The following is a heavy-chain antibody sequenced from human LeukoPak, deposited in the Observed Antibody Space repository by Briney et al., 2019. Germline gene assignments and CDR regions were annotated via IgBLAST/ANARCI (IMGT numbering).Heavy chain of an antibody. V-gene: IGHV3-23*01. D-gene: IGHD6-6*01. CDR1: GFTFSSYA. Sequence: PGGSLRLSCAASGFTFSSYAMSWVRQAPGKGLEWVSTISGSGGSTYYAESVKGRFTISRDNSKNTLYVQMNSLRAEGTAVYYCARRPVEYSTSTRYFDYWGQGTLVTVSS. CDR2: ISGSGGST. CDR3: ARRPVEYSTSTRYFDY. J-gene: IGHJ4*02.